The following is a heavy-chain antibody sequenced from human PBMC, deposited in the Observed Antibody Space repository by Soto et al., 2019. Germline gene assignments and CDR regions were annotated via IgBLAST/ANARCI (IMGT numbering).Heavy chain of an antibody. CDR3: ARVTYCSSTSCSTGWFDP. Sequence: GGSLRLSCAASGFTFSSYSMNWVRQAPGKGLEWVSSISSSSSYIYYADSVKGRFTISRDNAKNSLYLQMNSLRAEDTAVYYCARVTYCSSTSCSTGWFDPWAREPWSPSPQ. J-gene: IGHJ5*02. V-gene: IGHV3-21*01. D-gene: IGHD2-2*01. CDR1: GFTFSSYS. CDR2: ISSSSSYI.